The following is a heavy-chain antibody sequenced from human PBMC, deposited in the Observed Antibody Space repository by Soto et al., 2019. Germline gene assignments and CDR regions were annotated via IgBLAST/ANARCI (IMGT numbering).Heavy chain of an antibody. CDR1: GGSVSSGTYY. D-gene: IGHD3-10*01. J-gene: IGHJ3*02. V-gene: IGHV4-61*01. CDR3: ARGGIWLGEFVYVFDI. CDR2: IYYSGST. Sequence: SETLSLTCTVSGGSVSSGTYYWSWIRQPPGKGLEWIGYIYYSGSTNYNPSLKSRVTMSRDTSKNQFSLMLSSVTAADTAVYYCARGGIWLGEFVYVFDIWGQGTMVTVSS.